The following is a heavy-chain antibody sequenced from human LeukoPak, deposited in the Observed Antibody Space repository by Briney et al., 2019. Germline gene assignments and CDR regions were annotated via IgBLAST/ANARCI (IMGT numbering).Heavy chain of an antibody. D-gene: IGHD4-23*01. J-gene: IGHJ5*02. CDR1: GGSISSSSYY. CDR2: IYYSGST. CDR3: ARVQTTVVTLSWFDP. Sequence: KPSETLSLTCTVSGGSISSSSYYWGWIRQPPGKGLEWIGSIYYSGSTYYNPSLKSRVTISVDTSKNQFPLKLSSVTAADTAVYYCARVQTTVVTLSWFDPWGQGTLDTVSS. V-gene: IGHV4-39*01.